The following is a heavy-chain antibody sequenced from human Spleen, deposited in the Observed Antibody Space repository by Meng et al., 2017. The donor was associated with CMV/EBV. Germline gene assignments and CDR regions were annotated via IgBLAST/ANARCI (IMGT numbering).Heavy chain of an antibody. V-gene: IGHV1-69*02. CDR3: ATSRLPAGNWFDP. CDR2: IIPIVGVT. Sequence: CKASGGTFRSSPICWVQQAPRQGLKWMGRIIPIVGVTKYAQRFQGRVTISADKSTSTAYMELSSLTSEDTAMYYCATSRLPAGNWFDPWGQGTLVTVSS. CDR1: GGTFRSSP. J-gene: IGHJ5*02. D-gene: IGHD2-2*01.